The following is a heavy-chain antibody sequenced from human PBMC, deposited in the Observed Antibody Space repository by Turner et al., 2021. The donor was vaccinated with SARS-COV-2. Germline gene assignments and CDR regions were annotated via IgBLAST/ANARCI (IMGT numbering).Heavy chain of an antibody. V-gene: IGHV4-39*01. Sequence: QLQLQESGPGLVKPSETLSLSCTVSGCSISSSSYYRGWIRQPPGKGLEWIGSIYDSGSTYHNPSLKSRVTISVDTSKNQFSLKLSSVTAADTAVYYCATETVTERKYNYYGMDVWGQGTTVTVSS. D-gene: IGHD4-4*01. CDR2: IYDSGST. CDR1: GCSISSSSYY. J-gene: IGHJ6*02. CDR3: ATETVTERKYNYYGMDV.